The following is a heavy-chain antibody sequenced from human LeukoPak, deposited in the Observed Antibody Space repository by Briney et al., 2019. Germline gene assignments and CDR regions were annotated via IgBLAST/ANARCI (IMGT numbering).Heavy chain of an antibody. Sequence: ASVKVSCKASGYTFTSYGISWVRQAPGQGLEWMGWISAYNGNTNYAQKLQGRVTMTTDTSTSTAYMELRSLRSDDTAMYYCARGGHYYDSSGYFIDYWGQGTLVTVSS. CDR2: ISAYNGNT. J-gene: IGHJ4*02. CDR3: ARGGHYYDSSGYFIDY. D-gene: IGHD3-22*01. V-gene: IGHV1-18*01. CDR1: GYTFTSYG.